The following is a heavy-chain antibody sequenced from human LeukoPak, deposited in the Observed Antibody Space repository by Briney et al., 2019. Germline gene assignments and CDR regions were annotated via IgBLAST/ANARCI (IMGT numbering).Heavy chain of an antibody. D-gene: IGHD2-2*01. V-gene: IGHV3-48*03. J-gene: IGHJ4*02. Sequence: GGSLRLSCVASGFTFSSYEMIWIRQAPGKGLEWVSYISGSGSTTYYVDSVRGRFTTSRDNAENSLYLQMNNLRAEDTAIYYCAREREDCSSSSCYEEFDCWGQGTLVTVSS. CDR1: GFTFSSYE. CDR2: ISGSGSTT. CDR3: AREREDCSSSSCYEEFDC.